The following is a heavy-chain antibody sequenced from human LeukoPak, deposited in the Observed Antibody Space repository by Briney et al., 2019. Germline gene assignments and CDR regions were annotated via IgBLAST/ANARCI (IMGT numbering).Heavy chain of an antibody. CDR1: GFTFSSYG. V-gene: IGHV3-30*02. CDR3: AKSELGRYYDSSGYFGDY. J-gene: IGHJ4*02. D-gene: IGHD3-22*01. Sequence: GGSLRLSCAASGFTFSSYGMHWVRQAPGTGLEWVAFIRYDGSNEYYADSVKGRFTISRDNSKNTLYLQMNSLRAEDTAVYYCAKSELGRYYDSSGYFGDYWGQGTLVTVSS. CDR2: IRYDGSNE.